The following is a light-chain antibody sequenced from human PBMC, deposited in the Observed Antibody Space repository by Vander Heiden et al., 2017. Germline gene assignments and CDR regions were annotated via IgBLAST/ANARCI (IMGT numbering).Light chain of an antibody. V-gene: IGKV1-39*01. CDR1: QSINSY. J-gene: IGKJ1*01. Sequence: DIQMTQSPSSLSASVGDRVTITCRARQSINSYLNSYQQKPGIAPKLLIYSASSFLSAVPSTFSGSRSLIAFTLTIRRLLPEDFATSYCQVSESTPRTFGQGTKVEIK. CDR3: QVSESTPRT. CDR2: SAS.